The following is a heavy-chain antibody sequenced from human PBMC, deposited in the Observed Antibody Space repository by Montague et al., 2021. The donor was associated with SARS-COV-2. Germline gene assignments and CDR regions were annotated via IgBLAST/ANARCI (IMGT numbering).Heavy chain of an antibody. J-gene: IGHJ6*02. V-gene: IGHV3-11*06. CDR3: ARDQPHYDILTGYYKDYYYMDV. Sequence: SLRLSCAASGFTFSDYYMSWIRQAPGKVLEWVSYISSSSSYTNXXXSXXXRFXISRDNAKNSLYLQLHSLRAEATAVYYCARDQPHYDILTGYYKDYYYMDVWGQGTTVTVSS. CDR2: ISSSSSYT. D-gene: IGHD3-9*01. CDR1: GFTFSDYY.